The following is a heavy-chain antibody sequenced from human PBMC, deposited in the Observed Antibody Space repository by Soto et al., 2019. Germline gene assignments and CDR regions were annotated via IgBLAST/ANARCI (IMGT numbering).Heavy chain of an antibody. CDR3: ARNTVTTFRAYDY. V-gene: IGHV1-69*06. Sequence: VASVKVSCKASGGTFSSYAISWVRQAPGQGLEWMGGIIPIFGTANYAQKFQGRVTITADKSTSTAYMELSSLRSEDMAVYYCARNTVTTFRAYDYWGQGTLVTVSS. J-gene: IGHJ4*02. D-gene: IGHD4-4*01. CDR2: IIPIFGTA. CDR1: GGTFSSYA.